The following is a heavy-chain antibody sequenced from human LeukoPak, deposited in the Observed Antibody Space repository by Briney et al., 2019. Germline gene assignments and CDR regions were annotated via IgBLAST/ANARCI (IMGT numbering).Heavy chain of an antibody. CDR3: ARAESSGYTLSCFDY. D-gene: IGHD3-22*01. CDR2: IYYSGST. J-gene: IGHJ4*02. Sequence: SDTLSLTRTLSCPSISSGCYYWSWIHQHPGKGLERIGYIYYSGSTYYNPSLKSRVTISVDTSKNQFSLKLSSVTAADTAVYYCARAESSGYTLSCFDYWGQGTLVTVSS. V-gene: IGHV4-31*03. CDR1: CPSISSGCYY.